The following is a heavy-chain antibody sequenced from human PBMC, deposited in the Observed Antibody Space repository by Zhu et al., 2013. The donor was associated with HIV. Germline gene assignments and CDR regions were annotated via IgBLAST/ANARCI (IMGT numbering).Heavy chain of an antibody. CDR3: ARGEETXVTTIDWFDP. CDR1: GYTFTGYY. CDR2: INPNSGGT. V-gene: IGHV1-2*02. D-gene: IGHD4-4*01. Sequence: QVQLVQSGAEVKKPGASVKVSCKASGYTFTGYYVHWVRQAPGQGLEWMGWINPNSGGTNYAQKFQGRVTMTRDTSIRTAYMELSRLTSDDTAVYYCARGEETXVTTIDWFDPWGQGTLVTVSS. J-gene: IGHJ5*02.